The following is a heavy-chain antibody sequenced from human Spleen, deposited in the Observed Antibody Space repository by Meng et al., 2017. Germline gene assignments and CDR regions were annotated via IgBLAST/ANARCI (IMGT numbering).Heavy chain of an antibody. CDR2: IYRGGST. CDR3: ARGESDIVVVPANNDY. V-gene: IGHV3-66*02. Sequence: GESLKISCAASGFTVGSNYMSWVRQAPGKGLEWVSHIYRGGSTYYTDSVKGRFTISRDKSENTLYLQMNSLRPEDTAVYYCARGESDIVVVPANNDYWGQGTLVTVSS. CDR1: GFTVGSNY. D-gene: IGHD2-2*01. J-gene: IGHJ4*02.